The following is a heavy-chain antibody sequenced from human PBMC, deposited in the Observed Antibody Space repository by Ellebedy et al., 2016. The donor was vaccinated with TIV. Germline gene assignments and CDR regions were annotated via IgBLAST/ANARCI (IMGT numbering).Heavy chain of an antibody. CDR1: GFTFSSYA. CDR3: ARDGVAGRGFDY. CDR2: TSYDGSNK. J-gene: IGHJ4*02. V-gene: IGHV3-30-3*01. D-gene: IGHD6-19*01. Sequence: GESLKISXAASGFTFSSYAMHWVRQGPGKGLEWVAFTSYDGSNKYHAVSVKGRFSISRDNSKNTLYLQMNSLRAEDTAVYYCARDGVAGRGFDYWGQGTLVTVSS.